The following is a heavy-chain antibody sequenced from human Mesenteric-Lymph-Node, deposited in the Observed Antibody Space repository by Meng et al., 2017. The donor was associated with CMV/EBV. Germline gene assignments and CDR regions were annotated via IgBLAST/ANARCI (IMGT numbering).Heavy chain of an antibody. CDR1: GGTFSSYA. J-gene: IGHJ1*01. CDR2: IIPTLGIA. V-gene: IGHV1-69*10. D-gene: IGHD1-26*01. Sequence: SVKVSCKASGGTFSSYAISWVRQAPGQGLEWMGGIIPTLGIANYAQKFQGRVTITADKSTSTAYMELSSLRSEDTAVYYCARDRVGATPEYFQHWGQGTLVTVSS. CDR3: ARDRVGATPEYFQH.